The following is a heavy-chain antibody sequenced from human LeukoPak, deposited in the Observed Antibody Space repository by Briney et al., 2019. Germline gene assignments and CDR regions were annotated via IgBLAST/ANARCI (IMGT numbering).Heavy chain of an antibody. CDR1: GFAFSSYS. J-gene: IGHJ4*02. D-gene: IGHD6-13*01. V-gene: IGHV3-33*01. CDR3: ARELAA. Sequence: GGSPRLSCEAAGFAFSSYSMHWVRQAPGKGLEWVAAIWPDGSNKYYANSVKGRFTISRDNSKNTLYLQMNSLRGDDTAIYYCARELAAWGQGTLVTVSS. CDR2: IWPDGSNK.